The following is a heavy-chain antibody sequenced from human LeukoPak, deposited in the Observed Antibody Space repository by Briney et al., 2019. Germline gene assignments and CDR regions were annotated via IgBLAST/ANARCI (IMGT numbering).Heavy chain of an antibody. Sequence: SETLSLTCTVSGGSISSYYWSWIRQPPGKGLEWIGYIYYSGSTNYNPSLKSRVTISVNTSKNQFFLKLSSVTAADTAVYYCARGGRAVKLDYWGQGTLVTVSS. J-gene: IGHJ4*02. CDR3: ARGGRAVKLDY. D-gene: IGHD4-11*01. CDR2: IYYSGST. CDR1: GGSISSYY. V-gene: IGHV4-59*01.